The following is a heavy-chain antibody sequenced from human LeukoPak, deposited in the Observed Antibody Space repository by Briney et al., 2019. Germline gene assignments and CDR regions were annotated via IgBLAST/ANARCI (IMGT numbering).Heavy chain of an antibody. J-gene: IGHJ4*02. CDR3: ARLTYYYGSGSSAVDY. CDR2: IYYSGST. Sequence: SQTLSLTCTVSGGSICSGGYYWSWIRQHPGKGLEWIGYIYYSGSTNYNPSLKSRVTISVDTSKNQFSLKLSSVTAADTAVYYCARLTYYYGSGSSAVDYWGQGTLVTVSS. V-gene: IGHV4-31*03. CDR1: GGSICSGGYY. D-gene: IGHD3-10*01.